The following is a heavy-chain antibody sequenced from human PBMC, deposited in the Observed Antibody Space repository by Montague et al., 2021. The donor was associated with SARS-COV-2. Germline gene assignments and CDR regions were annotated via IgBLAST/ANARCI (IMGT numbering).Heavy chain of an antibody. J-gene: IGHJ4*02. CDR3: ASDRGTVTTEW. V-gene: IGHV4-38-2*02. CDR1: GYSIISGYY. CDR2: IFHTGST. D-gene: IGHD4-17*01. Sequence: SETLSLTCTVSGYSIISGYYWGWIRQPPGKGLEWIGNIFHTGSTLYNPSLKSRVTISLDTSKNQFSLRLNSVTAADTAVYYCASDRGTVTTEWWGQGTLVTVSS.